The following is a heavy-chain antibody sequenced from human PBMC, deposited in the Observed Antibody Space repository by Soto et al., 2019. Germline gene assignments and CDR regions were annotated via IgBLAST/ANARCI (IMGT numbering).Heavy chain of an antibody. CDR3: ARQNGYGTGGRVYVDH. Sequence: SETLSLTCTVSDDSISNNDYYGGWIRQPPGQGLEWIASINHRGTTYYNPSLKSRLTISVDTSKRQFPMRLTSVTAADTALYYCARQNGYGTGGRVYVDHWGQGILVTVSS. V-gene: IGHV4-39*01. CDR2: INHRGTT. D-gene: IGHD2-8*02. J-gene: IGHJ4*02. CDR1: DDSISNNDYY.